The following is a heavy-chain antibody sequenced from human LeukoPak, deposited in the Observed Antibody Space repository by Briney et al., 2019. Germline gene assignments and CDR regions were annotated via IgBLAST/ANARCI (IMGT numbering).Heavy chain of an antibody. Sequence: ASVKVSCKASGYTFTSYGISWVRQAPGQGLEWMGWISAYNGNTNYAQKLQGRVTMTTDTSTSTAYMELRSLRSDDTAVYYCARDSFLEWSPCFDYWGQRTLVTVSS. D-gene: IGHD3-3*01. J-gene: IGHJ4*02. CDR3: ARDSFLEWSPCFDY. CDR2: ISAYNGNT. V-gene: IGHV1-18*01. CDR1: GYTFTSYG.